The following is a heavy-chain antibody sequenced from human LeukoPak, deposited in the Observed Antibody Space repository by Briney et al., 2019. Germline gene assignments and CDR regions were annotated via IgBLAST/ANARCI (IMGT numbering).Heavy chain of an antibody. CDR3: VRGREEANFDY. J-gene: IGHJ4*02. CDR2: IYYSGST. CDR1: GGSISSSSYY. Sequence: SETLSLTCTVSGGSISSSSYYWGWIRQPPGKGLEWIGYIYYSGSTKYNPSLKSRVTISVDTSKNKFSLKLSSVTAADTAIYYCVRGREEANFDYWGQGSLVTVSS. V-gene: IGHV4-61*05.